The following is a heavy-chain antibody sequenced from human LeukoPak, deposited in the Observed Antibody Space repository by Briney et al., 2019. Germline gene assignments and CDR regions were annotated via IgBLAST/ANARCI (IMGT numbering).Heavy chain of an antibody. CDR3: AREGTIVVGDAFDV. V-gene: IGHV3-21*01. D-gene: IGHD2-2*01. J-gene: IGHJ3*01. CDR1: GFTFSSYS. Sequence: AGGSLRLSCAASGFTFSSYSLNWVRQAPGKGLEWVSSISSSGTYIYYADSVKGRFTISRDNAKGSLTLQMNSLRAEDTALYYCAREGTIVVGDAFDVWGQGTMVTVSS. CDR2: ISSSGTYI.